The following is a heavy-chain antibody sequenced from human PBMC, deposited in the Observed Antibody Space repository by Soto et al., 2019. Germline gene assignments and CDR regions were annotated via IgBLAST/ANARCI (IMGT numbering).Heavy chain of an antibody. Sequence: GGSLRLSCAASGFTFSDYYMSWIRQAPGKGLEWVSYISSSGSTIYYADSVKGRFTISRDNAKNSLYLQMNSLRAEDTAVYYGARDRMGTWVTGPYSSSWSPAMAGYWGQGTLVTVSS. CDR3: ARDRMGTWVTGPYSSSWSPAMAGY. J-gene: IGHJ4*02. CDR1: GFTFSDYY. V-gene: IGHV3-11*01. D-gene: IGHD6-13*01. CDR2: ISSSGSTI.